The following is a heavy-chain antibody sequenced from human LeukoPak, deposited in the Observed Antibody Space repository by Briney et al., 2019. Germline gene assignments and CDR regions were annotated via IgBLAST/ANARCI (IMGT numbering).Heavy chain of an antibody. D-gene: IGHD6-13*01. V-gene: IGHV3-20*04. J-gene: IGHJ4*02. CDR2: INWNGGST. Sequence: GGSLRLSCAASGFTFDDYGMSWVRQAPGKGLEWVSGINWNGGSTGYADSVKGRFTISRDNAKNSLYLQMNSLRAEDTAVYYCARRFSSSWGFDYWGQGTLVTVSS. CDR3: ARRFSSSWGFDY. CDR1: GFTFDDYG.